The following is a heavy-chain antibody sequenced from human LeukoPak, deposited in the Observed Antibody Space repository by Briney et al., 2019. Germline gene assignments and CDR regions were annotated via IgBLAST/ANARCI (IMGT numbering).Heavy chain of an antibody. CDR2: ISIISSTTGRSSSTM. Sequence: GSLLLSCAASGFAFSSYSMNWVRPAPGKGLEWVSYISIISSTTGRSSSTMYYADSVKGRFTISRDNAKNSLYLQMNSLRDEDTAVYYCAREGSSWYRGYFDYWGQGTLVTVSS. CDR3: AREGSSWYRGYFDY. CDR1: GFAFSSYS. J-gene: IGHJ4*02. V-gene: IGHV3-48*02. D-gene: IGHD6-13*01.